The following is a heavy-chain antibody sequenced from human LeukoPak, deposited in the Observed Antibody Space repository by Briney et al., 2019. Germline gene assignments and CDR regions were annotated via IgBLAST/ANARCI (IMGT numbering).Heavy chain of an antibody. CDR1: GFTFSSYG. J-gene: IGHJ4*02. Sequence: GGSLRLSCAASGFTFSSYGMHWVRQAPGKGLEWVAFIRYDGSNKYYADSVKGRFTISRDNSKNTLYLQMNSLRAEDTAVYYCAKDTKASSGYYSYYFDYWGQGTLVTVSS. CDR3: AKDTKASSGYYSYYFDY. CDR2: IRYDGSNK. D-gene: IGHD3-22*01. V-gene: IGHV3-30*02.